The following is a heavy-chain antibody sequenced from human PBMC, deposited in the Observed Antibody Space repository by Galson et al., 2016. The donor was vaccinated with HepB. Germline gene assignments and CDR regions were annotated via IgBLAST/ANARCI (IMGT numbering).Heavy chain of an antibody. Sequence: SLRLSCAASGFTFSDYYMSWIRQAPGKGLEWVSYISSSSIYTNYADSVKGRFTISRDNAKNSLYLQLNSLRAEDTAVYYCARDSTGWLGDYYYYYGMDVWGQGTTVTVSS. CDR2: ISSSSIYT. D-gene: IGHD6-19*01. CDR3: ARDSTGWLGDYYYYYGMDV. V-gene: IGHV3-11*06. CDR1: GFTFSDYY. J-gene: IGHJ6*02.